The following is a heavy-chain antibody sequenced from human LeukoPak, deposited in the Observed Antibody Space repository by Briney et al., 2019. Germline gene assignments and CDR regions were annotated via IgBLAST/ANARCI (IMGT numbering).Heavy chain of an antibody. D-gene: IGHD1-26*01. CDR3: ATVGAGYSGSYYYYYYMDV. Sequence: ASVKVSCKASGYTFTGYYMHWVRQAPGKGLEWMGGFDPEDGETIYAQKFQGRVTMTEDTSTDTAYMELSSLRSEDTAVYYCATVGAGYSGSYYYYYYMDVWGKGTTVTVSS. V-gene: IGHV1-24*01. CDR2: FDPEDGET. CDR1: GYTFTGYY. J-gene: IGHJ6*03.